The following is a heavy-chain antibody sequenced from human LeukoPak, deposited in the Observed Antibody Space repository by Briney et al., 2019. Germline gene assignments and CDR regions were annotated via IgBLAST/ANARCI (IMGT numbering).Heavy chain of an antibody. CDR2: ISAYNGNT. D-gene: IGHD3-3*01. J-gene: IGHJ5*02. V-gene: IGHV1-18*01. CDR3: ARDRGSTIFGVVPPRGFDP. Sequence: ASVKVSCKASGYTFTSYGISWVRQAPGQGLEWMGWISAYNGNTNYAQKLQGRVTMTTDTSTSTAYMELRSLRTDDTAVYYCARDRGSTIFGVVPPRGFDPWGQGTLVTVSS. CDR1: GYTFTSYG.